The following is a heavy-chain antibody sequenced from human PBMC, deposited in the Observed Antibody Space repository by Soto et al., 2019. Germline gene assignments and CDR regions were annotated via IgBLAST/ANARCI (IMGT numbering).Heavy chain of an antibody. V-gene: IGHV4-61*01. CDR2: VYYSGTT. CDR3: ARTKAFPNTLRSRYFFDY. CDR1: GGYVSNKTYY. D-gene: IGHD2-15*01. J-gene: IGHJ4*02. Sequence: SATLSLTCSVSGGYVSNKTYYWSWIRQPPGKRLEWIGYVYYSGTTNYNPSLKSRVTISVDLSKNQFSLRLTSVTTADSALYYCARTKAFPNTLRSRYFFDYWGQGTLVTVSS.